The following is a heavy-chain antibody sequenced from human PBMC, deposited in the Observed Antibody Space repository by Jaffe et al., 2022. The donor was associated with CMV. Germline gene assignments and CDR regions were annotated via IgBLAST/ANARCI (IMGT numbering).Heavy chain of an antibody. CDR3: TTDVKAWREGGWFDP. V-gene: IGHV3-15*01. CDR1: GFTFSNAW. CDR2: IKSKTDGGTT. D-gene: IGHD1-26*01. J-gene: IGHJ5*02. Sequence: EVQLVESGGGLVKPGGSLRLSCAASGFTFSNAWMSWVRQAPGKGLEWVGRIKSKTDGGTTDYAAPVKGRFTISRDDSKNTLYLQMNSLKTEDTAVYYCTTDVKAWREGGWFDPWGQGTLVTVSS.